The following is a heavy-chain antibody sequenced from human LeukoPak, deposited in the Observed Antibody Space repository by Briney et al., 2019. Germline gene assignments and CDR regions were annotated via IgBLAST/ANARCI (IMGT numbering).Heavy chain of an antibody. Sequence: GGSLRLSCAASGFTFSSYAMSWVRQAPGKGLEWVSAISGSGGSTYYADSVKGRFTISRDNSKNTLYLQKNSLRAEDTAVYYCAKDLRDIVVVPAAIDPWGQGTLVTVSS. CDR2: ISGSGGST. CDR3: AKDLRDIVVVPAAIDP. D-gene: IGHD2-2*01. J-gene: IGHJ5*02. CDR1: GFTFSSYA. V-gene: IGHV3-23*01.